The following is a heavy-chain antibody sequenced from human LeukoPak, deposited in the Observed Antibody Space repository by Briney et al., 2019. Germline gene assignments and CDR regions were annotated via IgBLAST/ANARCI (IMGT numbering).Heavy chain of an antibody. J-gene: IGHJ4*02. CDR3: ARAMANYYGSGSPIDY. CDR1: GFTFSSYS. CDR2: ISSSSSTI. Sequence: PGGSLRLSCAASGFTFSSYSMNWVRQAPGKGLEWVSYISSSSSTIYYADSVKGRFTISRDNAKNSLYLQMNSLRAEDTAVYYCARAMANYYGSGSPIDYWGQGTLVTVSS. D-gene: IGHD3-10*01. V-gene: IGHV3-48*01.